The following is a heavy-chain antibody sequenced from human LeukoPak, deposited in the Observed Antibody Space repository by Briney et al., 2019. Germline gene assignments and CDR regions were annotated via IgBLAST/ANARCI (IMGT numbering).Heavy chain of an antibody. CDR2: IYHSGST. CDR1: GGSISSSSYY. D-gene: IGHD2-15*01. J-gene: IGHJ5*02. V-gene: IGHV4-39*07. Sequence: SETLSLTCTVSGGSISSSSYYWGWIRQPPGKGLEWIGEIYHSGSTNYNPSLKSRVTISVDKSKNQFSLKLSSVTAADTAVYYCALNLYCSGGSCHNWFDPWGQGTLVTVSS. CDR3: ALNLYCSGGSCHNWFDP.